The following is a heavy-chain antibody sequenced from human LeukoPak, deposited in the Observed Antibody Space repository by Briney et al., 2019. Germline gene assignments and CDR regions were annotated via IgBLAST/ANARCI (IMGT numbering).Heavy chain of an antibody. J-gene: IGHJ5*02. CDR1: GGTFSSYT. Sequence: ASVKVSCKASGGTFSSYTISWVRQAPGQGLEWMGRIIPILGIASYAQKFQGRVTITADKSTSTAYMELSSLRSEDTAVHYCARGLYYDFWSGYYTWFDPWGQGTLVTVSS. CDR2: IIPILGIA. V-gene: IGHV1-69*02. D-gene: IGHD3-3*01. CDR3: ARGLYYDFWSGYYTWFDP.